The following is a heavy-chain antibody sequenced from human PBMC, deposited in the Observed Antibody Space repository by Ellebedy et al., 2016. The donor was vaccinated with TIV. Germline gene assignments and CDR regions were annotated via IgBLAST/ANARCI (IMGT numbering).Heavy chain of an antibody. CDR1: GFTFSSYS. CDR3: ARAIDFCSGGSCYPYYFDS. V-gene: IGHV3-21*01. J-gene: IGHJ4*02. Sequence: GESLKISCAASGFTFSSYSMNWVRQAPGKGLEWVSSISSYSTYIYYADSLKGRFTISRDNAKNSLYLQMNSLRAEDTAVYYCARAIDFCSGGSCYPYYFDSWGQGTLVTVSS. D-gene: IGHD2-15*01. CDR2: ISSYSTYI.